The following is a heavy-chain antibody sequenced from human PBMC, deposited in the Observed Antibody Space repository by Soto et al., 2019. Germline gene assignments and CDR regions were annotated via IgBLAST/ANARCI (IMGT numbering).Heavy chain of an antibody. D-gene: IGHD6-19*01. J-gene: IGHJ6*02. CDR1: GFTFSSYA. CDR3: ARDYSSGWHYYYGMDV. V-gene: IGHV3-30-3*01. CDR2: ISYDGSNK. Sequence: HPGGSLRLSCAASGFTFSSYAMHWVRQAPGKGLEWVAVISYDGSNKYYADSVKGRFTISRDNSKNTLYLQMNSLRAEDTAVYYCARDYSSGWHYYYGMDVWGQGTTVTV.